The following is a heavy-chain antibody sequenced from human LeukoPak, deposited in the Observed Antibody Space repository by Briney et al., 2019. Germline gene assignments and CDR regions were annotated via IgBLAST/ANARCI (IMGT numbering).Heavy chain of an antibody. Sequence: GGSLRLSCAASGFTFSSYAMSWVRQAPGKGLEWVSSISSSSSYIYYADSVKGRFTISRDNAKNSLYLQMNSLRAEDTAVYYCARDPATYYDFWSGYYTTNWFDPWGQGTLVTVSS. J-gene: IGHJ5*02. D-gene: IGHD3-3*01. CDR2: ISSSSSYI. CDR1: GFTFSSYA. V-gene: IGHV3-21*01. CDR3: ARDPATYYDFWSGYYTTNWFDP.